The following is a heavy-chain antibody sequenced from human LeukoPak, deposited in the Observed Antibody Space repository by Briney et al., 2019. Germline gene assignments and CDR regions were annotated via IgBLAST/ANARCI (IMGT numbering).Heavy chain of an antibody. CDR3: ARDPSGWYYRWYFDL. D-gene: IGHD6-19*01. CDR1: GGSISSYY. V-gene: IGHV4-59*01. Sequence: SETLSLTCTVSGGSISSYYWSWIRQPPGKGLEWIGYIYYSGSTNYNPSLKSRVTISVDTSKNQFSLKLSSVTAADTAVYYCARDPSGWYYRWYFDLWGRGTLVTVSS. CDR2: IYYSGST. J-gene: IGHJ2*01.